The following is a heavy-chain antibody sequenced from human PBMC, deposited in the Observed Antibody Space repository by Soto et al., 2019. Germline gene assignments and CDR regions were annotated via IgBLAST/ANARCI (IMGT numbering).Heavy chain of an antibody. D-gene: IGHD3-22*01. J-gene: IGHJ4*02. Sequence: GGSLRLCCAVSGLTLSSYAMSWVRHSPGKGLEWVSAISGSGGSTNYADTVKGRFTISRDNSKNTLYLQMNSLRAEDTAEYYCSKAGHSRYYDSSGYLAYWGRRTLVTVSS. CDR1: GLTLSSYA. CDR2: ISGSGGST. CDR3: SKAGHSRYYDSSGYLAY. V-gene: IGHV3-23*01.